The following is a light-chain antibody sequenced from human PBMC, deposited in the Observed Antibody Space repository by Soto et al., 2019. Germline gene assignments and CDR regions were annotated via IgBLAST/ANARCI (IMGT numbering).Light chain of an antibody. V-gene: IGKV3-11*01. J-gene: IGKJ2*01. CDR3: QQRSNWPPRT. Sequence: EIVLTQSPATLSLSPGERATLSCRASPSVSTYLAWYQPKPGQTPRLLIYDASHRSTGIPGTFSGSGSGTDFTLTISSLEPEDFAVYYCQQRSNWPPRTFGQGTKLEIK. CDR2: DAS. CDR1: PSVSTY.